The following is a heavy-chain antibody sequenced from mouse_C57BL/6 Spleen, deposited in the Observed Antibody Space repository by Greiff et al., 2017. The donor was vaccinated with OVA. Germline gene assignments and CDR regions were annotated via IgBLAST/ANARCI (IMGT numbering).Heavy chain of an antibody. CDR3: ARAKGMDY. Sequence: LQESGPELVKPGASVKISCKASGYAFSSSWMNWVKQRPGKGLEWIGRIYPGDGDTNYNGKFKGKATLTADKSSSTAYMQLSSLTSEDSAVYFCARAKGMDYWGQGTSVTVSS. CDR2: IYPGDGDT. V-gene: IGHV1-82*01. J-gene: IGHJ4*01. CDR1: GYAFSSSW.